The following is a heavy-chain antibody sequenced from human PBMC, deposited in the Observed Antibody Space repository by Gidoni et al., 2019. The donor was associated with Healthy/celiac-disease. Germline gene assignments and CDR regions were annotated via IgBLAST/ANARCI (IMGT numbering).Heavy chain of an antibody. CDR1: GGTFSSYA. D-gene: IGHD6-19*01. Sequence: QVQLVQSGAEVKKPGSSVKVYCKASGGTFSSYAISWVRQAPGQGLEWMGGIIPIFGTANYAQKCQGRVTITADESTSTAYMELSSLRSEDTAVYYCARVGGGSGWGLFDYWGQGTLVTVSS. J-gene: IGHJ4*02. V-gene: IGHV1-69*01. CDR3: ARVGGGSGWGLFDY. CDR2: IIPIFGTA.